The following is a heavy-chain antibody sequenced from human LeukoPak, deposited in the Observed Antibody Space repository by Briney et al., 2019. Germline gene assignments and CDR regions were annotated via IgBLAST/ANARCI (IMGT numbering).Heavy chain of an antibody. V-gene: IGHV4-59*01. J-gene: IGHJ4*02. CDR1: GGSIRSNYY. Sequence: SETLSLTCTVSGGSIRSNYYWGWIRQPPGKGLEWIGYIYYSGSTNYNPSLKSRVTISVDTSKNQFSLKLSSVTAADTAVYYCARVTGYMIEDYFDYWGQGTLVTVSS. D-gene: IGHD3-9*01. CDR2: IYYSGST. CDR3: ARVTGYMIEDYFDY.